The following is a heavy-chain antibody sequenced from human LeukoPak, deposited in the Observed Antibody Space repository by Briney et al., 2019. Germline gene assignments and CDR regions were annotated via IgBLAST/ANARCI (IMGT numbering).Heavy chain of an antibody. CDR1: GGSFSGYY. J-gene: IGHJ4*02. CDR2: INHSGST. Sequence: KPSETLSLTCAVYGGSFSGYYWSWIRQPPGKGLEWIGEINHSGSTNYNPSLKSRVTISVDTSKNQFSLKLSSVTAADTAVYYCARGPHTGVNYYDSSSYYYWGQGTLVTVSS. CDR3: ARGPHTGVNYYDSSSYYY. V-gene: IGHV4-34*01. D-gene: IGHD3-22*01.